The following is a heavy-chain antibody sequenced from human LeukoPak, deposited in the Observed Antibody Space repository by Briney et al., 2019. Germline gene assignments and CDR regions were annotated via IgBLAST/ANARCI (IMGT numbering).Heavy chain of an antibody. Sequence: SETLSLTCTVSGGSISSSSYYWGWIRQPPGKGLEWIGSIYYSGSTYYNPSLKSRVTISVDTSKNQFSLKLSSVTAADTAVYYCARAASSGYAWASEYWGQGTLVTVSS. CDR1: GGSISSSSYY. CDR2: IYYSGST. J-gene: IGHJ4*02. D-gene: IGHD5-12*01. CDR3: ARAASSGYAWASEY. V-gene: IGHV4-39*07.